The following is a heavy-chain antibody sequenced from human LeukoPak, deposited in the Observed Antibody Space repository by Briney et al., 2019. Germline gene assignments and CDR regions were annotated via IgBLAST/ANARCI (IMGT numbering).Heavy chain of an antibody. CDR3: ARREEYAAAYDY. Sequence: PSETLSLTCAVYGGSFSGYYWSWIRQPPGKGLEWIGEINHSGSTNYNPSLKSRVTISVDTSKNQLSLKLSSVTAADTAVYYCARREEYAAAYDYWGQGTLVTVSS. CDR1: GGSFSGYY. V-gene: IGHV4-34*01. CDR2: INHSGST. D-gene: IGHD2-8*01. J-gene: IGHJ4*02.